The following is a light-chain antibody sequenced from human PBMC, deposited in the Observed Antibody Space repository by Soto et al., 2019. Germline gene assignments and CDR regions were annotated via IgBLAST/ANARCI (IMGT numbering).Light chain of an antibody. CDR3: AAWDDSLSGHYV. V-gene: IGLV1-47*01. Sequence: QSALTQPPSASETPGQRVAISCSGSSSNIGSNFVYWYQQFPGTAPKLLIYKNDQRPSGVPDRFSGSKSGTSASLAISGLRSEDEADYYCAAWDDSLSGHYVFGSGTKLTVL. J-gene: IGLJ1*01. CDR2: KND. CDR1: SSNIGSNF.